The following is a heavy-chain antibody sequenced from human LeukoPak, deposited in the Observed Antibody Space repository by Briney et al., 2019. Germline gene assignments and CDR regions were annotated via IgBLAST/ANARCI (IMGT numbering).Heavy chain of an antibody. V-gene: IGHV4-34*01. D-gene: IGHD3-9*01. CDR2: INYSGST. CDR1: GGSFSGYY. Sequence: SETLSLTCAVYGGSFSGYYWSWIRQPPGKGLEWIGEINYSGSTNYNPSLKSRVTISVDTSKNQFSLKLSSVTATDTAVYYCARGSMLTGYPFDYWGQGTLVTVSS. CDR3: ARGSMLTGYPFDY. J-gene: IGHJ4*02.